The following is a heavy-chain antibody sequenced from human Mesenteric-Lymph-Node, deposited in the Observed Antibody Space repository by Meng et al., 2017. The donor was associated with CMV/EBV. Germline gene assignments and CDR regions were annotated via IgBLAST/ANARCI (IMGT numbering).Heavy chain of an antibody. CDR1: GDSVSSDSAT. CDR3: ARAANWGAIDY. Sequence: IPGDSVSSDSATWNWIRQSASRGLEWLGRTYYRSKWYNDYALSVKSRVIINPDTSKNQFSLQLSSVTPEDTAVYYCARAANWGAIDYWGQGTLVTVSS. V-gene: IGHV6-1*01. J-gene: IGHJ4*02. D-gene: IGHD7-27*01. CDR2: TYYRSKWYN.